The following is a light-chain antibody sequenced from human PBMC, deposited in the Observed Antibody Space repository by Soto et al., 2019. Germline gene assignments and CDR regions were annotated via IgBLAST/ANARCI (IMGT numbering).Light chain of an antibody. V-gene: IGLV2-14*03. CDR1: SSDVGAFNY. CDR3: SSYTTRNTEV. CDR2: DVT. Sequence: QSALTQPASVSGSPGQPITISCIGTSSDVGAFNYVSWYQHHPGKAPKLIIYDVTDRPSGVSTRFSASKSGNTASLTISGLQAEDEADYYCSSYTTRNTEVFGTGTKVTVL. J-gene: IGLJ1*01.